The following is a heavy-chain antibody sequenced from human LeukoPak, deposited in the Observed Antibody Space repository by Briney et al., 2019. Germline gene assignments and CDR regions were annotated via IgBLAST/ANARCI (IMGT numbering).Heavy chain of an antibody. Sequence: GGSLRLSCAASGFTFSSYWMHWVRQAPGKGLVWVSRINSDGSTTSYADSVRGRFTISRDNAMNTLYVQMNSLRAEDTAVYYCARESYSGGFDYWGQGTLVTVSS. V-gene: IGHV3-74*01. J-gene: IGHJ4*02. D-gene: IGHD5-12*01. CDR3: ARESYSGGFDY. CDR1: GFTFSSYW. CDR2: INSDGSTT.